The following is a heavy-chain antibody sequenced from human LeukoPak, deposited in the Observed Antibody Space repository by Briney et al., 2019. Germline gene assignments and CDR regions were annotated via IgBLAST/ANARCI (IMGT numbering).Heavy chain of an antibody. D-gene: IGHD1-7*01. CDR2: IYTSGST. J-gene: IGHJ3*02. CDR1: GGSISSYY. CDR3: ARDGTYPPHLDAFDI. V-gene: IGHV4-4*07. Sequence: SETLSLTCTVSGGSISSYYWSWIRQPAGKGLEWIGRIYTSGSTNYNPSLKSRVTMSVDTSKNQFSLKLSSVTAADTAVYYCARDGTYPPHLDAFDIWGQGTMVTVSS.